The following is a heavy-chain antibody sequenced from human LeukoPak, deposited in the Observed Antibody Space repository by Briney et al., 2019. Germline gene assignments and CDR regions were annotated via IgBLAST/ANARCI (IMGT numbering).Heavy chain of an antibody. J-gene: IGHJ4*02. Sequence: SVKVSCKASGGTFSSYAISWVRQAPGQGLEWMGRIIPILGIANYAQKFQGRVTITADKSTSTAYMELSSLRSEDTAVYYCARDSSSWYVFDYWGQGTLVTVSS. V-gene: IGHV1-69*04. CDR2: IIPILGIA. CDR3: ARDSSSWYVFDY. D-gene: IGHD6-13*01. CDR1: GGTFSSYA.